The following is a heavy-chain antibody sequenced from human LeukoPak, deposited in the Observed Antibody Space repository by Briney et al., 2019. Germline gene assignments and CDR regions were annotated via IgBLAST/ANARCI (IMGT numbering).Heavy chain of an antibody. CDR2: IDHSGST. CDR1: GGSFSGYY. V-gene: IGHV4-34*01. Sequence: KPSETLSLTCAVYGGSFSGYYWSWIRQPPGKGREWIGEIDHSGSTNYNPSLKSRVTISVDTSKNQFSLKLSSVTAADTAVYYCARPNSSGWYQQGMDVWGQGTTVTVSS. CDR3: ARPNSSGWYQQGMDV. J-gene: IGHJ6*02. D-gene: IGHD6-19*01.